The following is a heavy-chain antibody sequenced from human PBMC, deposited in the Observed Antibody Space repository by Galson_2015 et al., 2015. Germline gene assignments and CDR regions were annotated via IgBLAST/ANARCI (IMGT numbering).Heavy chain of an antibody. J-gene: IGHJ5*02. V-gene: IGHV1-8*01. D-gene: IGHD3-10*01. CDR3: ARSRRRGYNWFDP. CDR1: GYTFTSYD. Sequence: SVKVSCKASGYTFTSYDINWVRQATGQGLEWMGWMNPNSGNTGYAQKFQGRVTMTRNTSISTAYMELSSLRSEDTAVYYCARSRRRGYNWFDPWGQGTLVTVSS. CDR2: MNPNSGNT.